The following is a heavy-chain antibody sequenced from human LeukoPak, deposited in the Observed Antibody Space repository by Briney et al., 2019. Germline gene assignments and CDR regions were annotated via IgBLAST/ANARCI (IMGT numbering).Heavy chain of an antibody. CDR3: AREDSYCSSTSCYPPRGYYYYYGMDV. J-gene: IGHJ6*02. CDR1: GFAFSSYA. CDR2: ISYDGSNK. D-gene: IGHD2-2*01. V-gene: IGHV3-30-3*01. Sequence: GRSLRLSCAASGFAFSSYAMHWVRQAPGKGLEWVAVISYDGSNKYYADSVKGRFTISRDNSKNTLYLQMNSLRAEDTAVYYCAREDSYCSSTSCYPPRGYYYYYGMDVWGQGTTVTVSS.